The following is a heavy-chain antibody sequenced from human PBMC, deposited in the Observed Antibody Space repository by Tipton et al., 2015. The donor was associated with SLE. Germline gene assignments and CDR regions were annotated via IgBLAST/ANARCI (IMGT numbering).Heavy chain of an antibody. V-gene: IGHV4-59*08. CDR1: GGSLSRYS. J-gene: IGHJ6*03. D-gene: IGHD4-17*01. CDR3: ATGYGDDDFYYYYYMDV. CDR2: VSDSGNT. Sequence: TLSLTCTVSGGSLSRYSWSWIRQPPGKGLEWIGYVSDSGNTDHNPSLRSRVTISIDTSKNQFSLNLYSATAADTAVYYCATGYGDDDFYYYYYMDVWGKGITVTVSS.